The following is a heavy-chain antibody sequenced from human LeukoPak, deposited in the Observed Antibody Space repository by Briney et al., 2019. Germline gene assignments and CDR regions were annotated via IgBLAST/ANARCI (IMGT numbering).Heavy chain of an antibody. CDR3: TRRDY. CDR2: IYPGDSET. J-gene: IGHJ4*02. V-gene: IGHV5-51*01. Sequence: GESLKISCKGSGYTFTNYWIAWVRQMPGKGLEWMGIIYPGDSETRYSPSFQDQVIISADKSINIAYLQWSSLKASDTAMYYCTRRDYWGQGTLLTVST. CDR1: GYTFTNYW.